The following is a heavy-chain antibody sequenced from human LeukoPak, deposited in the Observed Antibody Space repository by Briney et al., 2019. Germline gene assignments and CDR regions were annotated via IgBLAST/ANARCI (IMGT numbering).Heavy chain of an antibody. CDR1: GFTFSSYA. V-gene: IGHV3-30*18. CDR3: AKEGNYYDSSGYYRSYYFDY. D-gene: IGHD3-22*01. J-gene: IGHJ4*02. CDR2: ISYDGSNK. Sequence: GGSLRLSCAAAGFTFSSYAMHWVRQAPGKRLEWVAVISYDGSNKYYADSVKGRFTISRDNSKNTLDLQMNSLRAEDTAVYYCAKEGNYYDSSGYYRSYYFDYWGQGTLVTVSS.